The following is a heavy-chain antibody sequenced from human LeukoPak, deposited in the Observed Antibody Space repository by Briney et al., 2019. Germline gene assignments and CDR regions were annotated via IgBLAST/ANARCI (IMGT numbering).Heavy chain of an antibody. CDR1: GFTFGDYA. J-gene: IGHJ4*02. Sequence: PGGSLRLSCTASGFTFGDYAMSWFRQAPGKGLEWVGFIRSKAYGGTTEYAASVKGRFTISRDDSKSIAYLLMNSLKTEDTAVYYCTRDLEWLGKVDYWGQGTLVTVSS. CDR2: IRSKAYGGTT. CDR3: TRDLEWLGKVDY. V-gene: IGHV3-49*03. D-gene: IGHD6-19*01.